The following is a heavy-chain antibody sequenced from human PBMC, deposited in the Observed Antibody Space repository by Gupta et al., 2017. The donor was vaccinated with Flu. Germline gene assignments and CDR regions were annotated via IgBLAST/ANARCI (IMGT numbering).Heavy chain of an antibody. V-gene: IGHV1-58*02. D-gene: IGHD5-18*01. CDR1: GFTFTSSA. Sequence: QMQLVQSGPEVKKPGTSVKVSCKASGFTFTSSAMQWVRQARGQRLEWIGGIVVGSGNTNYAQKFQERVTITRDMSTSTAYMELSSLRSEDTAVYYCAAGSQRGYSYLWDYYGMDVWGQGTTVTVSS. CDR3: AAGSQRGYSYLWDYYGMDV. J-gene: IGHJ6*02. CDR2: IVVGSGNT.